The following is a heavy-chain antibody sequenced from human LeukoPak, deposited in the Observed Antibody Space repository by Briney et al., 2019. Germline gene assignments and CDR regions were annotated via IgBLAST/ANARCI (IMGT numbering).Heavy chain of an antibody. J-gene: IGHJ4*02. CDR1: GFTFSSYS. V-gene: IGHV3-21*01. D-gene: IGHD3-3*01. CDR2: ISSSSSYI. CDR3: VRVFLESLTAGYFDH. Sequence: GGSLRLSCAASGFTFSSYSMNWVRQAPGKGLEWVSSISSSSSYIYYADSVKGRFTISRDNSKDTVYLQMNSLRDEDSATYYCVRVFLESLTAGYFDHWGQGTLVTVSP.